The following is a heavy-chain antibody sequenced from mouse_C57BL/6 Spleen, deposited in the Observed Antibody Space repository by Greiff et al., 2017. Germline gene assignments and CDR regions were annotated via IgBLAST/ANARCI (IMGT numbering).Heavy chain of an antibody. CDR2: IYWDDDK. CDR3: AREVTTVVEDYYAMDY. Sequence: QVTLKESGPGILQSSQTLSLTCSFSGFSLSTSGMGVSWIRQPSGKGLEWLAHIYWDDDKRYNPSLKSRLTISKDTSRNQVFLKITSVDTADTATYYCAREVTTVVEDYYAMDYWGQGTSVTVSS. V-gene: IGHV8-12*01. CDR1: GFSLSTSGMG. J-gene: IGHJ4*01. D-gene: IGHD1-1*01.